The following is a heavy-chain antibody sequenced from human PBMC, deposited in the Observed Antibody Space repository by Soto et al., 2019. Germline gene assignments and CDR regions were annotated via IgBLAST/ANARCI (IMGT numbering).Heavy chain of an antibody. D-gene: IGHD1-26*01. CDR3: AREEWELLVLDY. J-gene: IGHJ4*01. Sequence: ASVKGSWKAGGDGISFYDINWVRQATGQGLEWMGWMNPNSGNTGFAQKFQGRVTMTRNTSISTAYMELSSLRSEDAAVYYCAREEWELLVLDYWG. CDR2: MNPNSGNT. CDR1: GDGISFYD. V-gene: IGHV1-8*01.